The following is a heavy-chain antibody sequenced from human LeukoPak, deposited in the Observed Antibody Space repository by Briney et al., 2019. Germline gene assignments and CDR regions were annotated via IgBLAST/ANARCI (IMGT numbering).Heavy chain of an antibody. Sequence: SETLSLTCAVYGGSFSGYCWSWIRQPPGKGLEWIGEINHSGSTNYNPSLKSRVTISVDTSKNQFSLKLSSVTAADTAVYYCARGPFVVVPAAIFGYYYYMDVWGKGTTVTVSS. D-gene: IGHD2-2*01. V-gene: IGHV4-34*01. CDR1: GGSFSGYC. J-gene: IGHJ6*03. CDR2: INHSGST. CDR3: ARGPFVVVPAAIFGYYYYMDV.